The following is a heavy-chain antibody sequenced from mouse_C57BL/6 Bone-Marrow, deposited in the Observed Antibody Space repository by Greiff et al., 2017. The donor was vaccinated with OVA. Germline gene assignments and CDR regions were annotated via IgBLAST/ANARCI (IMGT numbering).Heavy chain of an antibody. D-gene: IGHD1-1*01. V-gene: IGHV2-6*01. J-gene: IGHJ4*01. CDR1: GFSLTSYG. Sequence: QVQLQQSGPGLVAPSQSLSITCTVSGFSLTSYGVDWVRQSPGKGLEWLGVIWGVGSTNYNSALKSRLSISKDNSKSQVFLKMNSLQTDDTAMYYCARCYGSSYDYAMDYWGQGTSVTVSS. CDR3: ARCYGSSYDYAMDY. CDR2: IWGVGST.